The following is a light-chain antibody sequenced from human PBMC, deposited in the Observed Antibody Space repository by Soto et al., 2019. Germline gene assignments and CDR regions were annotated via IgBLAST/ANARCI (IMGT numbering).Light chain of an antibody. J-gene: IGLJ2*01. V-gene: IGLV3-21*04. Sequence: SYELTQPPSVSVAPGKTARITCGGKNIGSKSVPWYQQKPGQAPVLVLYYERDRPSAIPGRFAGSNSGNTSTLIISRVEAGDEADYYCQVWDSTHVVFGGGTKLTVL. CDR1: NIGSKS. CDR2: YER. CDR3: QVWDSTHVV.